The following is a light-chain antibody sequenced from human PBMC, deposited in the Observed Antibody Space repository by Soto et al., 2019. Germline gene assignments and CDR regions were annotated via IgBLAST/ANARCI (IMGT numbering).Light chain of an antibody. J-gene: IGKJ2*01. CDR3: QQYHSLPPGFT. CDR2: NTF. CDR1: QGIGNR. Sequence: DMQMTQSPPSLPASGGDRVTITCQARQGIGNRLGWYQVKPEQAPQRLIYNTFNLEAGAPSSFSGSGSGTYFTFTITSLQPEDIATYNCQQYHSLPPGFTFGPGTKLDI. V-gene: IGKV1-33*01.